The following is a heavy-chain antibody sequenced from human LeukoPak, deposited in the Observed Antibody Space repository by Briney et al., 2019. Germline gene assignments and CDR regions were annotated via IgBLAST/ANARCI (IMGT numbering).Heavy chain of an antibody. V-gene: IGHV3-21*01. Sequence: GGSLRLSCAASGFTFSTYTMIWVRQAPGKGLEWVSSITSAGNFIYYAASLRGRFTVSGDNAKTSLYLQMNRLRAEDTAMYYCARDLWDHWGQGTLVTVSS. CDR3: ARDLWDH. J-gene: IGHJ4*02. CDR2: ITSAGNFI. CDR1: GFTFSTYT.